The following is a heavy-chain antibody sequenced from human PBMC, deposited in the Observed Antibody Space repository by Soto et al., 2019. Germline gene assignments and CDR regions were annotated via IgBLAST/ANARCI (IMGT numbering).Heavy chain of an antibody. J-gene: IGHJ4*02. CDR1: GFAFSNYE. Sequence: GGSLRLSCAASGFAFSNYEMNWVRQAPGKGLEWVSYISLSGSTIYYADSVKGRFTISRDDSKNTLYLQMDSLRPEDTAQYYCAGWNYDYWGQGTQVTVSS. CDR3: AGWNYDY. V-gene: IGHV3-48*03. D-gene: IGHD1-7*01. CDR2: ISLSGSTI.